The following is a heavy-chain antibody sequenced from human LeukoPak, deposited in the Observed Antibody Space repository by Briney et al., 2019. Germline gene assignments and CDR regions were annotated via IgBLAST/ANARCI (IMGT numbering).Heavy chain of an antibody. V-gene: IGHV3-23*01. CDR1: GFTYSSYA. D-gene: IGHD3-9*01. CDR2: IRGSGEST. Sequence: GGSLRLSCAASGFTYSSYAMSWVRQAPGRGLEWVSSIRGSGESTYYTDSVKGRFTISRDNSQNTLYLQMNSLRGEDTAVYYCAQVRADFGRYFGSWGRGTLVTVSS. CDR3: AQVRADFGRYFGS. J-gene: IGHJ4*02.